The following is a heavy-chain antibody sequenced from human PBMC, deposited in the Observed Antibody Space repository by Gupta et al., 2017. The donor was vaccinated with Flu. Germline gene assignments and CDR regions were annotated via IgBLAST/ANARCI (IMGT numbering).Heavy chain of an antibody. CDR1: GLTFSSYA. D-gene: IGHD2-2*01. Sequence: EVQLLESGGGLVQPGGSLRLSCAASGLTFSSYAMSWVRQAPGKGLEWVSIISGGGESTYYTDSVKGRFTISRDNSKNTLYLQMNSLRADDTAVYYCAKHGSSKALDYWGQGTLVTVSS. CDR2: ISGGGEST. CDR3: AKHGSSKALDY. V-gene: IGHV3-23*01. J-gene: IGHJ4*02.